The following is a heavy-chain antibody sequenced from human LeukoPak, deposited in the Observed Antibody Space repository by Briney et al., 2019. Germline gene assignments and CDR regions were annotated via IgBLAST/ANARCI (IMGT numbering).Heavy chain of an antibody. J-gene: IGHJ3*02. CDR3: ASSLGTNDAFDM. D-gene: IGHD2-8*01. CDR1: GFTLADDA. CDR2: ISWNSGSI. Sequence: RCLRLSCVASGFTLADDAMHWVRQAPEGGLGWVSCISWNSGSIGYAGSVKGRFTIYRDNAKNYLYLQMNSLRAEDTALYYCASSLGTNDAFDMWGQGTMVSVST. V-gene: IGHV3-9*01.